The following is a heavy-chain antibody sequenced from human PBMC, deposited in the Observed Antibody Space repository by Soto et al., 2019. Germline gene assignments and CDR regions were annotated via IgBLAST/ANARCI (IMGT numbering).Heavy chain of an antibody. J-gene: IGHJ4*02. Sequence: QLQLQESGPGLVKPSETLSLTCSVSGDSINSDNYYWGWIRQPPGKGLEWIGSIYYRGHTYYNPSLKPRVTISLDTSKSQFSLKLTSVTAADSAVYFCARLEGLATSSYYFDYWGQGTLVTVSS. CDR1: GDSINSDNYY. V-gene: IGHV4-39*01. CDR3: ARLEGLATSSYYFDY. CDR2: IYYRGHT. D-gene: IGHD6-6*01.